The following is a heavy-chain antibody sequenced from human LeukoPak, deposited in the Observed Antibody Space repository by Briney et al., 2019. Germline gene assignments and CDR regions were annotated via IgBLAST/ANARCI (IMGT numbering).Heavy chain of an antibody. V-gene: IGHV1-3*01. CDR1: QYTFTDYA. Sequence: ASVKVSCKASQYTFTDYAVHWVRQAPGQRLEWMGWIDAGNGKTKYSQSFQGRVTIIRDTSATTAYMELSSLTSEDTGVYYCARENYGMDVWGQGTTVTVSS. J-gene: IGHJ6*02. CDR2: IDAGNGKT. CDR3: ARENYGMDV.